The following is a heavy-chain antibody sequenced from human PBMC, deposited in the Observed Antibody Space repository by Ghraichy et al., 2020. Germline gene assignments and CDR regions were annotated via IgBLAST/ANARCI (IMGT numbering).Heavy chain of an antibody. CDR1: GGTLSSYA. CDR2: IIPIFGTA. D-gene: IGHD6-13*01. CDR3: ARDRWQQPESPDAFDI. Sequence: SVKVSCKASGGTLSSYAISWVRQAPGQGLEWMGGIIPIFGTANYAQKFQGRVTITADESTSTAYMELSSLRSEDTAVYYCARDRWQQPESPDAFDIWGQGTMVTVSS. V-gene: IGHV1-69*13. J-gene: IGHJ3*02.